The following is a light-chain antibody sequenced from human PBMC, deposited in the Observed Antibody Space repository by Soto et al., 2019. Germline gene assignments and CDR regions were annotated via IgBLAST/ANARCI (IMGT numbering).Light chain of an antibody. CDR1: SSNIGAGYD. Sequence: QSVLTQPPSVSGAPGQRVTISCTGSSSNIGAGYDVHWYQQLPGTAPKLLIYGNSNRPSGVPDRFSGSKSGTSASLAITGLQAEDGADYYCQSYDSSLRGYFFGTGTKLPVL. J-gene: IGLJ1*01. CDR3: QSYDSSLRGYF. CDR2: GNS. V-gene: IGLV1-40*01.